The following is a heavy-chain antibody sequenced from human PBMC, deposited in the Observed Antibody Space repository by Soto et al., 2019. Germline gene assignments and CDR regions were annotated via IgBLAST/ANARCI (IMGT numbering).Heavy chain of an antibody. CDR3: ARGDAINWFDP. Sequence: LSLTCTVSGVSVTSASFYWNWIRQPPGKALEWIGFISYSGSTNSNPSLRSRVTISVDTSKNQFSLKLNSVAAADTAVYFCARGDAINWFDPWGQGTLVTVSS. V-gene: IGHV4-61*01. D-gene: IGHD2-2*01. CDR2: ISYSGST. J-gene: IGHJ5*02. CDR1: GVSVTSASFY.